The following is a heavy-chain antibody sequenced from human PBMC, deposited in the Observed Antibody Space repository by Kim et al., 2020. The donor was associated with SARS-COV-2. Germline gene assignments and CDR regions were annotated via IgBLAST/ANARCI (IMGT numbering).Heavy chain of an antibody. J-gene: IGHJ4*02. V-gene: IGHV3-64D*06. CDR1: GFTFSSYA. CDR3: VGFFMITFGGVIAPY. Sequence: GGSLRLSCSASGFTFSSYAMHWVRQAPGKGLEYVSAISSNGGSTYYADSVKGRFTISRDNSKNTLYLQMSSLRAEDTAVYYCVGFFMITFGGVIAPYWGQGTLVTVSS. D-gene: IGHD3-16*02. CDR2: ISSNGGST.